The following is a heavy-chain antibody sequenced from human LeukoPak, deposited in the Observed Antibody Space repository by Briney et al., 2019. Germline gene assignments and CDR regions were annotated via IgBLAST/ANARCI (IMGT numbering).Heavy chain of an antibody. D-gene: IGHD3-22*01. CDR2: IYSGGYT. J-gene: IGHJ3*02. CDR1: GFTVSSTY. Sequence: GGSLRLSCAASGFTVSSTYMSRVRQAPGKGLEWVSVIYSGGYTYYADSVKGRFTISRDNAKNSLYLQMNSLRAEDTAVYYCARDVTDYYDSSGYLSSNAFDIWGQGTMVTVSS. V-gene: IGHV3-66*01. CDR3: ARDVTDYYDSSGYLSSNAFDI.